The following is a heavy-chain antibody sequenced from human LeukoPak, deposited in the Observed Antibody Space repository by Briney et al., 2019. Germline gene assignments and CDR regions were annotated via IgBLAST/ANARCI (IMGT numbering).Heavy chain of an antibody. Sequence: SVKVSCKASGYTFTSYAISWVRQAPGQGLEWMGGIIPIFGTANYAQKFQGRVTITADESTSTAYMELSSLRSEDTAVYYCARDRVAAAGTVGNWFDPWGQGTLVTVSS. J-gene: IGHJ5*02. CDR3: ARDRVAAAGTVGNWFDP. D-gene: IGHD6-13*01. V-gene: IGHV1-69*13. CDR2: IIPIFGTA. CDR1: GYTFTSYA.